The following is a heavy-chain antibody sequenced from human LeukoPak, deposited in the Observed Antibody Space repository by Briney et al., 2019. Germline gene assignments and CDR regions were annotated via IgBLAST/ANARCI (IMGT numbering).Heavy chain of an antibody. CDR2: ISYDGSNK. J-gene: IGHJ4*02. V-gene: IGHV3-30-3*01. CDR1: GFTFSSYA. D-gene: IGHD2-15*01. Sequence: GGSLRLSCAASGFTFSSYAMHWVRQAPGKGLEWVAVISYDGSNKYYADSVKGRFSISRDNSKNTLYLQMNSLRAEDTAVYYCARDRTICSGGSCYSGLDYWGQGTLVTVSS. CDR3: ARDRTICSGGSCYSGLDY.